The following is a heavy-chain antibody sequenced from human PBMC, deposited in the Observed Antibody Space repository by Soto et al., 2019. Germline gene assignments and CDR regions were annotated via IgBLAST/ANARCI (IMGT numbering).Heavy chain of an antibody. CDR3: ARGGATSFGVVHYYYYGMDV. CDR1: GYTFTSYG. J-gene: IGHJ6*02. V-gene: IGHV1-2*04. CDR2: INPSGGST. D-gene: IGHD3-3*01. Sequence: ASVKVSCKASGYTFTSYGINWVRQAPGQGLEWMGIINPSGGSTSYAQKFQDWVTMTSDTSISTAYMDLSRLRSDDTAVYYCARGGATSFGVVHYYYYGMDVWGQGTRVTVSS.